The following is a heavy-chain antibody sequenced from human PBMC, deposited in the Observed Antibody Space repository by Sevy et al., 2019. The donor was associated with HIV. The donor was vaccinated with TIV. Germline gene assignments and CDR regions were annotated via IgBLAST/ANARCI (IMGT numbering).Heavy chain of an antibody. CDR3: TRGGCTPTSCYLMDV. J-gene: IGHJ6*03. CDR2: ISSSSSYI. CDR1: GFTFSSYS. V-gene: IGHV3-21*06. D-gene: IGHD2-2*01. Sequence: GGSLRLSCAASGFTFSSYSMNWVRQAPGKGLEWASSISSSSSYIYYADSVKGRFTISRDNANNSLYLQMNSLRAEDTALYYCTRGGCTPTSCYLMDVWGKGTTVTVSS.